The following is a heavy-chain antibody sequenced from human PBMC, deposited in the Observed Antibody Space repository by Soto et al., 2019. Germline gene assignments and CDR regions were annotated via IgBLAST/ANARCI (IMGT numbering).Heavy chain of an antibody. D-gene: IGHD2-8*01. CDR2: TYYRSKWFN. CDR1: GDNVSTNSAT. V-gene: IGHV6-1*01. Sequence: SQTLSLTCAISGDNVSTNSATCDWIRQSPSRGLEWLGRTYYRSKWFNDYAVSVKGRISINPDTSNNQFSLQLNSVTPDDTAVYYCARLIGNSWLDSWGQGTLVTVSS. CDR3: ARLIGNSWLDS. J-gene: IGHJ5*01.